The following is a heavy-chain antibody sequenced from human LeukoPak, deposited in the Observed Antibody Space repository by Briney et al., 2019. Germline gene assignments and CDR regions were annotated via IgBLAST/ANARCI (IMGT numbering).Heavy chain of an antibody. J-gene: IGHJ5*02. V-gene: IGHV4-61*02. Sequence: KSSETLSLTCTVSGGSISSGSYYWSWIRQPAGKGLEWIERIYNSGSTNYNPSLKSRLTISVDTSKNQFSLKLSSVTAADTAVYYCARDLDDYYDSSEHWFDPWGQGTLVTVSS. CDR3: ARDLDDYYDSSEHWFDP. D-gene: IGHD3-22*01. CDR1: GGSISSGSYY. CDR2: IYNSGST.